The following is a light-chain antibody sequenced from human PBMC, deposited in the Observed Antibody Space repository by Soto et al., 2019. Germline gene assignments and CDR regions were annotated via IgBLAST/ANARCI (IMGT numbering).Light chain of an antibody. CDR3: CSYAGSRWV. J-gene: IGLJ3*02. CDR2: DVD. V-gene: IGLV2-23*02. CDR1: SSDVGSFNL. Sequence: QSALTQPASVSGSPGQSITFSCTGTSSDVGSFNLVSWYQQHPGKAPKLIIYDVDKWPSGVSNRFSGSKSGNSASLTISGLQAEDGAHYYCCSYAGSRWVFGGGTKLTVL.